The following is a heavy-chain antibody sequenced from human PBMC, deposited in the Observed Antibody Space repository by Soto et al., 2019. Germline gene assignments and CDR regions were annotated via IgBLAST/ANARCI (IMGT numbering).Heavy chain of an antibody. Sequence: PGESLKISCKGSGYRFTNYWIGWVRQMPGKGLEWMGIIFPGDSDTRYSPSFQGQVTISADKSISTAYLQWSSLKASDTAMYYCARRDYDSGTYYTPHNWFAPWGQGTLVTVSS. V-gene: IGHV5-51*01. J-gene: IGHJ5*02. CDR3: ARRDYDSGTYYTPHNWFAP. CDR1: GYRFTNYW. D-gene: IGHD3-10*01. CDR2: IFPGDSDT.